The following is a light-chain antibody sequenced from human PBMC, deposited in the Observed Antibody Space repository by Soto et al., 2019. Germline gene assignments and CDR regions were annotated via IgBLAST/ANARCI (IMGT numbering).Light chain of an antibody. CDR2: WAF. Sequence: DIVMTQSPDSLAVSLGERAIINCKSSQSVLVTPDNKNNLAWYQQKPGQPPRLLIYWAFFRESGVPDRFSGSGSGTDLTLTISNQRAEDVAVYYCQQYFIAPLTFGGGTKVEIK. CDR3: QQYFIAPLT. J-gene: IGKJ4*01. CDR1: QSVLVTPDNKNN. V-gene: IGKV4-1*01.